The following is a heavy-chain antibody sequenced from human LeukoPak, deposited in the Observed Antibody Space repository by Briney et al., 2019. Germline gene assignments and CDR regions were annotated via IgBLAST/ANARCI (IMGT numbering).Heavy chain of an antibody. V-gene: IGHV1-8*03. Sequence: ASVKVSCKASGYTFTSYDINWVRQATGQGLEWMGWMNPNSGNTGYAQKFQGRVTITRNTSISTAYMELSSLRSEDTAVYYCARGPIFRQVPAAYDYYYYYMDVWGKGTTDTVSS. CDR1: GYTFTSYD. CDR2: MNPNSGNT. CDR3: ARGPIFRQVPAAYDYYYYYMDV. J-gene: IGHJ6*03. D-gene: IGHD2-2*01.